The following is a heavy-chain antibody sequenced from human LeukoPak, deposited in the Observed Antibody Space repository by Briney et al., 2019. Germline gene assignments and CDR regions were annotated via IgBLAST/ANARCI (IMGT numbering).Heavy chain of an antibody. CDR1: GGSISSSSYY. CDR3: ARIAVVVVSDWFDP. Sequence: SETLSLTCTVSGGSISSSSYYWVWIRQPPGKGLEWIGSIYYSGSTYYNPSLKSRVTISVDTSKNQFSLKLSSVTAADTAVYYCARIAVVVVSDWFDPWGQGTLVTVSS. CDR2: IYYSGST. J-gene: IGHJ5*02. V-gene: IGHV4-39*01. D-gene: IGHD2-15*01.